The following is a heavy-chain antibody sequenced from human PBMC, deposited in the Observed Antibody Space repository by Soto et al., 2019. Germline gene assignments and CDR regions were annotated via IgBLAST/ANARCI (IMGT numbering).Heavy chain of an antibody. CDR1: GGPFSGYY. D-gene: IGHD1-1*01. Sequence: PSETLSLTCAVYGGPFSGYYWSWIRQPPGKGLEWIGEINHSGSTNYNPSLKSRVTISVDTSKNQFSLKLSSVTAADTAVYYCARGTGFPRADDTYYMDFWAKGTAVPVS. V-gene: IGHV4-34*01. CDR3: ARGTGFPRADDTYYMDF. J-gene: IGHJ6*03. CDR2: INHSGST.